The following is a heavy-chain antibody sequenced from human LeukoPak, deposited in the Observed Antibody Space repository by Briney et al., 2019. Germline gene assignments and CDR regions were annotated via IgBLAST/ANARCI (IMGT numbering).Heavy chain of an antibody. Sequence: GASVKVSCKASGYTFTGYYMHWVRQAPGQGLEWMGRINPNSGGTNYAQKFQGRVTMTRDTSISTAYMELSRLRSDDTAVYYCARAGRIVVVPAAIVYWGQGTLVTVSS. D-gene: IGHD2-2*02. J-gene: IGHJ4*02. CDR2: INPNSGGT. V-gene: IGHV1-2*06. CDR1: GYTFTGYY. CDR3: ARAGRIVVVPAAIVY.